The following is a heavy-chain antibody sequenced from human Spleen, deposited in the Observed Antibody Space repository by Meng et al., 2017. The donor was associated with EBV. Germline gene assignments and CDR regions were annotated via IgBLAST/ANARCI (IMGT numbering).Heavy chain of an antibody. CDR1: GGTFNSYS. CDR3: ARAGIASAANWFDP. J-gene: IGHJ5*02. CDR2: IIPIFGSA. Sequence: VPLVQSEAEVQKCGASVLVPLKASGGTFNSYSVNWGRQAPGQGLEWMGGIIPIFGSATYAQNFQGRVTITAGESTSTAYMELNSLRSEDTAVYYCARAGIASAANWFDPWGQGILVTVSS. D-gene: IGHD6-13*01. V-gene: IGHV1-69*01.